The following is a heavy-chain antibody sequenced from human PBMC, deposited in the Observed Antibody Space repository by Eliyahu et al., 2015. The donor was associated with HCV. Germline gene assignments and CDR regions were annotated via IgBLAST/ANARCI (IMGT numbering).Heavy chain of an antibody. J-gene: IGHJ4*02. D-gene: IGHD5-24*01. CDR2: IYPGDSDT. CDR1: GYSFXSXX. Sequence: EVQLVQSGAEVKKPGESLKISXKGSGYSFXSXXXGWVRQMPGKGLEWXGIIYPGDSDTXYSPSFQGQVTISADKSISTAYLQWSSLKASDTAMYYCARLPPGWLQLPYYFDYWGQGTLVTVSS. V-gene: IGHV5-51*01. CDR3: ARLPPGWLQLPYYFDY.